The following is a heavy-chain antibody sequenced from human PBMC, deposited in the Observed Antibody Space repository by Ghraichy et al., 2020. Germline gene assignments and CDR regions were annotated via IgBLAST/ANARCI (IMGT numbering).Heavy chain of an antibody. CDR3: ARDIYFESRSYSIDAFDI. D-gene: IGHD3-9*01. J-gene: IGHJ3*02. Sequence: SETLSLTCTVSGDSISSGHNYWTWIRQPAGNGLEWIGRVYSSGSTNYNSSLRSRVTISLDTSKNQFSLKLNSVTAADTAMYYCARDIYFESRSYSIDAFDIWGQGTAVIVSS. CDR1: GDSISSGHNY. V-gene: IGHV4-61*02. CDR2: VYSSGST.